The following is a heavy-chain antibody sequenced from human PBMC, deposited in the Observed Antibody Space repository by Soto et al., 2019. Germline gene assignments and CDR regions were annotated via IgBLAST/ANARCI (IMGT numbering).Heavy chain of an antibody. CDR1: GGSISSSSYY. CDR3: ARLRYSGYDWDYYYGMDV. Sequence: QLQLQESGPGLVKPSETLSLTCTVSGGSISSSSYYWGWIRQPPGKGLEWIGSIYYSGSTYYNPSLKSRVTISVDTSKNQFSLKLSPVTAADTAVYYCARLRYSGYDWDYYYGMDVWGQGTTVTVSS. CDR2: IYYSGST. D-gene: IGHD5-12*01. J-gene: IGHJ6*02. V-gene: IGHV4-39*01.